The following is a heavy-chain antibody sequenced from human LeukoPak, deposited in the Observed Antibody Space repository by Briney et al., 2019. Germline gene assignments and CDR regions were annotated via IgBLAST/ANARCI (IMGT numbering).Heavy chain of an antibody. CDR2: ISSSSSYI. CDR1: GFTFSSYS. J-gene: IGHJ4*02. Sequence: GGSLRPSCAASGFTFSSYSMNWVRQAPGKGLEWVSSISSSSSYIYYADSVKGRFTISRDNAKNSLYLQMNSLRAEDTAVYYCARGSSSWYYFDYWGQGTLVTVSS. D-gene: IGHD6-13*01. V-gene: IGHV3-21*01. CDR3: ARGSSSWYYFDY.